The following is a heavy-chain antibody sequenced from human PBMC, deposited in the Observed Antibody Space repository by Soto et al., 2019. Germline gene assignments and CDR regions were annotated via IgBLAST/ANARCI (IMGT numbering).Heavy chain of an antibody. CDR1: GGSVTISNW. D-gene: IGHD1-26*01. V-gene: IGHV4-4*02. CDR2: IHHSGST. Sequence: QVQLQESGPGLVKPSGTLSLTCAVSGGSVTISNWWSWVRQTPGKGLEWIGQIHHSGSTNYNPSLTSRVTISVDKSKNPLSLEMKSVTAADTAVYYCARGGYYFYMDVWGKGTTVTVSS. CDR3: ARGGYYFYMDV. J-gene: IGHJ6*03.